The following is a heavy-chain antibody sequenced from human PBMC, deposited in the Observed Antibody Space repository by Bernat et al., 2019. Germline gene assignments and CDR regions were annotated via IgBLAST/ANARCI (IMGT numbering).Heavy chain of an antibody. J-gene: IGHJ4*02. CDR3: AREGDIVATIIDY. Sequence: QLQLQESGPGLVKPSETLSLTCTVSGGSISSSSYYWGWIRQPPGKGLEWIGSIYYSGSTYYNPSLKSRFTISVDTSKNQFSLKLSSVTAADTAVYYCAREGDIVATIIDYWGQGTLVTVSS. V-gene: IGHV4-39*02. CDR2: IYYSGST. D-gene: IGHD5-12*01. CDR1: GGSISSSSYY.